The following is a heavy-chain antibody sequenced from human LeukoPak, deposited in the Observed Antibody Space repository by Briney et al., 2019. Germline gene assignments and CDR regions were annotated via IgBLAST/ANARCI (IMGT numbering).Heavy chain of an antibody. CDR1: GFTFSSHS. Sequence: GSLRLSCAASGFTFSSHSTNWVRQAPGKGLEWIGEINHSGSTNYNPSLKSRVTISVDTSKNQFSLKLSSVTAADTAMYYCARAYYYDSSGYIFYYYGMDVWGQGTTVTVSS. V-gene: IGHV4-34*01. D-gene: IGHD3-22*01. J-gene: IGHJ6*02. CDR3: ARAYYYDSSGYIFYYYGMDV. CDR2: INHSGST.